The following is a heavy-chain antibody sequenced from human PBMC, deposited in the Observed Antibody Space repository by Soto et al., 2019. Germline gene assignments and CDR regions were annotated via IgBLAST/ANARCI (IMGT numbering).Heavy chain of an antibody. V-gene: IGHV3-30*03. Sequence: QVQLVESGGGVVQPGRSLRLSCAASGFTFSSYGMHWARQAPGKGLEWVAVISYDGSNKYYADSVKGRFTISRDNSKNTLYLQMISLRDEDTAVYYCATIAVAATGYYYYGLDVWGQGTTVTVSS. CDR3: ATIAVAATGYYYYGLDV. D-gene: IGHD6-19*01. CDR1: GFTFSSYG. J-gene: IGHJ6*02. CDR2: ISYDGSNK.